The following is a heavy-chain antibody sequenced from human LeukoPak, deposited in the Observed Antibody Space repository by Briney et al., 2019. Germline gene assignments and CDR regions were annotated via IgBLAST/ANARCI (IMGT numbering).Heavy chain of an antibody. CDR1: GYTFTSYD. CDR2: MSPNSGNT. Sequence: RASVKVSCKASGYTFTSYDINWVRQATGQGLEWMGWMSPNSGNTGYAQKFQGRVTMTRNTSISTAYMELSSLRSEDTAVYYCARLEQVLSTTNYGMDVWGQGTTVTVSS. V-gene: IGHV1-8*01. D-gene: IGHD2-2*01. J-gene: IGHJ6*02. CDR3: ARLEQVLSTTNYGMDV.